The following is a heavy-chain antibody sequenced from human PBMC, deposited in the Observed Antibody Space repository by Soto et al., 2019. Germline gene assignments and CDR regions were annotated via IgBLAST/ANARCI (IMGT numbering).Heavy chain of an antibody. CDR3: ARDSRDCSSTSCYELPGYYYYGMDV. CDR1: GGTFSSYA. J-gene: IGHJ6*02. V-gene: IGHV1-69*13. CDR2: IIPIFGTA. Sequence: ASVKVSCKASGGTFSSYAISWVRQAPAQGLEWMGGIIPIFGTANYAQKFQGGVTITADESTSTAYMELSSLRSEDTAVYYCARDSRDCSSTSCYELPGYYYYGMDVWGQGTTVTVSS. D-gene: IGHD2-2*01.